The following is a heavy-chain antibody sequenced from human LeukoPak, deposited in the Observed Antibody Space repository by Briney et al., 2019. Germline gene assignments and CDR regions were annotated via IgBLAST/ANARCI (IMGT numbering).Heavy chain of an antibody. CDR1: GGSISSGDYY. J-gene: IGHJ5*02. CDR2: IYYSGST. V-gene: IGHV4-30-4*01. D-gene: IGHD1-26*01. Sequence: SETLSLTCTVSGGSISSGDYYWSWIRQPPGKGLEWIGYIYYSGSTYYNPSLKSRVTISVDTSKNQFSLRLSSVTAADTAVYYCARHTERGELPTYRWFDPWGQGTLVTVSS. CDR3: ARHTERGELPTYRWFDP.